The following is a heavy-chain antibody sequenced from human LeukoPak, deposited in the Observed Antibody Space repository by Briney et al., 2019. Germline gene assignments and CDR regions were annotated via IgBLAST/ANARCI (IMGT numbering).Heavy chain of an antibody. CDR1: GGSISSYY. CDR2: IYYSGST. CDR3: ARDRGYFQH. J-gene: IGHJ1*01. Sequence: SETLSLTCTVSGGSISSYYWSWIRQPPGKGLEWIGYIYYSGSTNYNPSLKSRVTVSVDTSKNQFSLKLSSVTAADTAVYYCARDRGYFQHWGQGTLVTVSS. V-gene: IGHV4-59*01. D-gene: IGHD5-24*01.